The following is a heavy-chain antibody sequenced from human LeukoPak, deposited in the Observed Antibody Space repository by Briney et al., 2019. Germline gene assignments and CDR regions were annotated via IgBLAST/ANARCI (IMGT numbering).Heavy chain of an antibody. Sequence: GGSLRLSCAASGFTFSSYGMHWVRQAPGKGLEWVAVIWYDGSNKYYADSVKGRLTISRDNSKNTLYLQMNSLRAEDTAVYYCARDGYSSGWYPGGYYYYYGMDVWGQGTTVTVSS. CDR1: GFTFSSYG. D-gene: IGHD6-19*01. CDR3: ARDGYSSGWYPGGYYYYYGMDV. V-gene: IGHV3-33*08. J-gene: IGHJ6*02. CDR2: IWYDGSNK.